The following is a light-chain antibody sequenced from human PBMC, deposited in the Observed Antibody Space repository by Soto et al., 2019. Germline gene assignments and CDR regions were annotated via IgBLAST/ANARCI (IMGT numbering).Light chain of an antibody. CDR1: QGIGSN. CDR2: AAS. CDR3: EQYNIYPWT. J-gene: IGKJ1*01. V-gene: IGKV1-9*01. Sequence: DIQMTQSPSSLSASLGDRVTISCRASQGIGSNLAWYQLKPGRAPKLLIYAASTWATGVPAGFSGSGSGTEFTLTISSLQSEDFATYYCEQYNIYPWTFGQGTKVEIK.